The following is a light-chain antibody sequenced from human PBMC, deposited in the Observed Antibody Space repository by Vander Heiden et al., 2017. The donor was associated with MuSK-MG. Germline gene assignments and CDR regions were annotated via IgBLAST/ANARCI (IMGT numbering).Light chain of an antibody. J-gene: IGKJ2*01. CDR3: QQYNNWPLT. CDR1: QSVSSN. Sequence: DIVMTQSPATLSVSPGESATLSCRASQSVSSNLAWYQQKPGQAPRLLIYWASTRATGIPARFSGSGSGTEFTLTISGLQSEDFAVYYCQQYNNWPLTFGQGTKLQIK. CDR2: WAS. V-gene: IGKV3-15*01.